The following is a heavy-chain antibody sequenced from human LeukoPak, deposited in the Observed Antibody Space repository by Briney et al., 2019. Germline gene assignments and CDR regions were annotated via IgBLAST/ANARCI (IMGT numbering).Heavy chain of an antibody. CDR2: INPNSGGT. CDR3: ARDAVDTAMAYYYYMDV. CDR1: GYTFTGYY. V-gene: IGHV1-2*02. Sequence: ASVKVSCKASGYTFTGYYMHWVRQAPGQGLEWMGWINPNSGGTNYAQKFQGRVTMTRDTSISTAYMELSRLRSDDTAVYYCARDAVDTAMAYYYYMDVWGKGTTVTVSS. J-gene: IGHJ6*03. D-gene: IGHD5-18*01.